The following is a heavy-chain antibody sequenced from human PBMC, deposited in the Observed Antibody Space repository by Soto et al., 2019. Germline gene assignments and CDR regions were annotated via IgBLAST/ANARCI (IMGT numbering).Heavy chain of an antibody. CDR1: GFTFSSYA. J-gene: IGHJ6*04. CDR3: AKDCSSWTAEGYYEMDV. CDR2: ISGSGGST. V-gene: IGHV3-23*01. Sequence: HPGGSLRLSCAASGFTFSSYAMSWVRQAPGKGLEWVSAISGSGGSTYYADSVKGRFTISRDNSKNTLYLQMNSLRAEDTAVYYCAKDCSSWTAEGYYEMDVWGKETAVTVSS. D-gene: IGHD6-13*01.